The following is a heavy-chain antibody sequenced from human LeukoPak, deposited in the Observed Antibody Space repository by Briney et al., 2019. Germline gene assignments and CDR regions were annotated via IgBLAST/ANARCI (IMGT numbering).Heavy chain of an antibody. V-gene: IGHV3-66*02. D-gene: IGHD3-22*01. J-gene: IGHJ3*02. CDR2: IYSGGST. CDR3: AREGYYDSSGYLYDAFDI. Sequence: GGSLRLSCAASGFTVSSNYMSWVRQAPGKGLEWVSVIYSGGSTYYADSVKGRFTISRDNSKNTLYLQMNSLRAEDTAVYYCAREGYYDSSGYLYDAFDIWGQGTMVTVSS. CDR1: GFTVSSNY.